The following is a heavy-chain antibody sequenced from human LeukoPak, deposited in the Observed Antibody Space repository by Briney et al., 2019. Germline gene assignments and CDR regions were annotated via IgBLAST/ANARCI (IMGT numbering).Heavy chain of an antibody. CDR2: ISSSGGTI. CDR3: ASHISTWYRLSRDY. CDR1: GFTFSSYE. D-gene: IGHD6-13*01. J-gene: IGHJ4*02. Sequence: PGGSLRLSCAASGFTFSSYEMIWVRQAPGRGLEWVPYISSSGGTIYYADSVKGRFTISRDNAKNSLYLQMNSLRAEDTGVYYCASHISTWYRLSRDYWGQGTLVTVSS. V-gene: IGHV3-48*03.